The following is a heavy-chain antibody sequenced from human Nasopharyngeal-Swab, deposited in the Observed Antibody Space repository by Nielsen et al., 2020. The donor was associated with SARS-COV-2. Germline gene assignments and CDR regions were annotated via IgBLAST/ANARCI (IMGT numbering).Heavy chain of an antibody. CDR2: INTDGTYT. CDR3: GTGPTATSSSWFDS. Sequence: GGSLRLSCAASGFTFSTTWLHWIRQAPGKGLVWVPHINTDGTYTIYADSVKGRFTISRDNVKNTVYLQMNSLRAEDTAVYYCGTGPTATSSSWFDSWGQGTLVTVSS. V-gene: IGHV3-74*01. CDR1: GFTFSTTW. J-gene: IGHJ5*01. D-gene: IGHD6-19*01.